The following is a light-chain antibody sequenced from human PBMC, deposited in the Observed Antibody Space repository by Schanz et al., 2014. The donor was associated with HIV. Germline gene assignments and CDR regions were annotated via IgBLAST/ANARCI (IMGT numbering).Light chain of an antibody. CDR3: ATWDDSLNGWV. Sequence: QSVLTQPPSASGTPGQRVTISCSGSSSNIGSNYVYWYQQLPGTAPKLLIYRNNQRPSGVPDRFSGSKSATSASLAISGLQSEDEADYFCATWDDSLNGWVFGGGTKLTVL. CDR2: RNN. V-gene: IGLV1-47*01. CDR1: SSNIGSNY. J-gene: IGLJ3*02.